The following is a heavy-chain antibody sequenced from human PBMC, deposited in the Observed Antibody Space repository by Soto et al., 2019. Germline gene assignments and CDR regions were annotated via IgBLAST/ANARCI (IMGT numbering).Heavy chain of an antibody. CDR2: INGDGSDT. D-gene: IGHD6-19*01. Sequence: EVQLVESGGGLIPPGGSLRLSCAASGFTFSSYWMHWVRQAPGKGLVWVSHINGDGSDTNYADSVKGRFTISRDNAKNTLYLQMNSLRAEDTAVYYCVRCTSGWSGVDYWGQGTLVTVSS. J-gene: IGHJ4*02. CDR3: VRCTSGWSGVDY. V-gene: IGHV3-74*01. CDR1: GFTFSSYW.